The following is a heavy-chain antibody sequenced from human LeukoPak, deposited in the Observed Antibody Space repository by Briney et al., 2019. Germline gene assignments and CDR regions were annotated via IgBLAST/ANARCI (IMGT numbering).Heavy chain of an antibody. D-gene: IGHD3-3*01. V-gene: IGHV4-4*07. CDR1: GGSISSYY. CDR3: ARLRFSYTHDYYGMDV. CDR2: IYTSGST. Sequence: SETLSLTCTVSGGSISSYYWSWIRQPAGKGLEWIGRIYTSGSTNYNPSLKSRVTMSVDTSKNQFSLKLSSVTAADTAVYYCARLRFSYTHDYYGMDVWGQGTTVTVSS. J-gene: IGHJ6*02.